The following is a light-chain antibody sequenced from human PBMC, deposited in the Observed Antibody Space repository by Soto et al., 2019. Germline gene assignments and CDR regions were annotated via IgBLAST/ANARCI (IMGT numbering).Light chain of an antibody. Sequence: EIVLTHSPATLSLSPGERATLSCRASQSVSTYLAWYQQKPGQAPRLLIYDASNRATGIPARFSGSGSGTDFTLTISSLEPEDFVVYYCQQRSNWPRTFGQGTKVDIK. CDR2: DAS. CDR1: QSVSTY. V-gene: IGKV3-11*01. J-gene: IGKJ1*01. CDR3: QQRSNWPRT.